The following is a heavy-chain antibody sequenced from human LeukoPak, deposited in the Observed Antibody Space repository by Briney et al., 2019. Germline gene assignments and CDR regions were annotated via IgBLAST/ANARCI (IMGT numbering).Heavy chain of an antibody. J-gene: IGHJ4*02. CDR2: ISGSGGST. V-gene: IGHV3-23*01. Sequence: GGSLRLSCAASGFTFSSYAMSWVRQAPGRGLEWVSAISGSGGSTYYADSVKGRFTISRDNSKNTLYLQMNSLRAEDTAVYYCAKTRGYSGYYFDYWGQGTLVTVSS. CDR3: AKTRGYSGYYFDY. CDR1: GFTFSSYA. D-gene: IGHD5-12*01.